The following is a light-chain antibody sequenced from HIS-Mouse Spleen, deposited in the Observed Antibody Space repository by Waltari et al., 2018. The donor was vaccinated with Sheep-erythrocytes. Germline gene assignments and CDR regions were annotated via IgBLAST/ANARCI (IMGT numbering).Light chain of an antibody. CDR1: SSDVGGYNY. V-gene: IGLV2-14*03. J-gene: IGLJ1*01. CDR3: SSFTSSSTLV. Sequence: QPASVSGSPGQSITISCTGTSSDVGGYNYVSWYQQHPGKPPKLMIYDVTNRPSGVSNRFSGSNSGNTASLTISGLQAEDGADYYCSSFTSSSTLVFGTGTKVTVL. CDR2: DVT.